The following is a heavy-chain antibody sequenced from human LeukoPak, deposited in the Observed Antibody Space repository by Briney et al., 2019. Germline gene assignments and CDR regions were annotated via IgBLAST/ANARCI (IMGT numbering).Heavy chain of an antibody. V-gene: IGHV1-18*01. D-gene: IGHD3-3*01. CDR3: ARGTIFDY. CDR1: SYSFTSHG. Sequence: ASVKVSCKTSSYSFTSHGISWVRQAPGQGLEWMGWISGYNGNTNYAQKLQGRVTMTTDTSTSTAYMELRSLRSDDTAVYYCARGTIFDYWGQGTLVTVSS. CDR2: ISGYNGNT. J-gene: IGHJ4*02.